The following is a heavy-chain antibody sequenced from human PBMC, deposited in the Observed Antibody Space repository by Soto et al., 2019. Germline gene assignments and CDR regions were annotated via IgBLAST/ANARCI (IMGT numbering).Heavy chain of an antibody. D-gene: IGHD2-15*01. V-gene: IGHV4-59*08. CDR3: ARLPHCSGGSCYTDEYYYYMDV. Sequence: SETLSLTCTVSGGSISSYYWSWIRQPPGKGLEWIGYIYYSGSTNYNPSLKSRVTISVDTSKNQFSLKLSSVTAADTAVYYCARLPHCSGGSCYTDEYYYYMDVWGKGTTVTVSS. CDR2: IYYSGST. CDR1: GGSISSYY. J-gene: IGHJ6*03.